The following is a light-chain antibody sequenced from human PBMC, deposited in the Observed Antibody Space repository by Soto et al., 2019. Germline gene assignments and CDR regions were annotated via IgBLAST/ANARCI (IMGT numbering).Light chain of an antibody. V-gene: IGLV2-8*01. CDR2: EVT. Sequence: QSALTQPPSASGSPGQSVTISCTGTSSDVGGYGYVSWYQQHPGKATKLMIFEVTKRASGVPNRFSGSKSGITASLTVSGLQDEDEADYSCSSYEGINPDVVFGGGTKVTVL. J-gene: IGLJ2*01. CDR1: SSDVGGYGY. CDR3: SSYEGINPDVV.